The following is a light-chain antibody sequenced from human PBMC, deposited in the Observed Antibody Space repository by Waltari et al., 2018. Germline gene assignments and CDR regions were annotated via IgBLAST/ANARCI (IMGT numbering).Light chain of an antibody. CDR3: QQGYTAPLT. Sequence: DIQLTQSPSSLSASEGDRVTITCRASQNIRSYLNWYQQSPGKAPNLLIYGASSLQSGIPSRFSGSGYGTDFNLTIRSLQPEDFTAYYCQQGYTAPLTFGGGTKLEIK. J-gene: IGKJ4*01. CDR1: QNIRSY. CDR2: GAS. V-gene: IGKV1-39*01.